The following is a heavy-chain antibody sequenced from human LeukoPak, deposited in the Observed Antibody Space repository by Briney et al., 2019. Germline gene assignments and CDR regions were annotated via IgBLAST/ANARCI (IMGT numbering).Heavy chain of an antibody. V-gene: IGHV1-2*02. CDR3: ARDAYSVFGVVNYFDY. D-gene: IGHD3-3*01. J-gene: IGHJ4*02. CDR1: GYTFTGYY. Sequence: ASVKVSCKASGYTFTGYYMHWVRQAPGQGLEWMGWINPNSGGTNYAQKFQGRVTMTRDTSISTAYMEPSRLRSDDTAVYYCARDAYSVFGVVNYFDYWGQGTLVTVSS. CDR2: INPNSGGT.